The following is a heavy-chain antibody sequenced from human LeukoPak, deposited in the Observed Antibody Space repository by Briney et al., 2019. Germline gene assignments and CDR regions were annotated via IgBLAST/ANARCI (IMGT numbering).Heavy chain of an antibody. CDR3: ARSEQQLVNFDY. Sequence: GGSLRLSCAASGFTFSSYAMHWVRQAPGKGLEYVSAISSNGGSTYYANPVKGRFTISRDNSKNTLYLQMGSLRSEDTAMYYCARSEQQLVNFDYWGQGTLVTVSS. J-gene: IGHJ4*02. CDR2: ISSNGGST. CDR1: GFTFSSYA. V-gene: IGHV3-64*01. D-gene: IGHD6-13*01.